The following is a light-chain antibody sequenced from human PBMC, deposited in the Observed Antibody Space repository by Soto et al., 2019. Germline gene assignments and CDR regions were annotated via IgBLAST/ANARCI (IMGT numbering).Light chain of an antibody. CDR1: QSISIY. CDR3: QQTYRTPWT. J-gene: IGKJ1*01. Sequence: DIQMAQSPSSLSASVGDRVTITCRASQSISIYLNWYQQKPGKAPKLLIYAASSLQSGVPSSFSGSGSGTDFTLTISSLQPEDFATYYGQQTYRTPWTFGQGTKVEIK. CDR2: AAS. V-gene: IGKV1-39*01.